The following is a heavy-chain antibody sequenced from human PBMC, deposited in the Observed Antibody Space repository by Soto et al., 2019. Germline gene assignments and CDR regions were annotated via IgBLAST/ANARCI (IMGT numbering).Heavy chain of an antibody. CDR1: GGTFDSFA. V-gene: IGHV1-69*01. CDR2: IIPIFGTP. D-gene: IGHD3-16*01. Sequence: QVQLVQSGSEVKKRGSSVKVSCKASGGTFDSFALTWVRQAPGQGLEWMGGIIPIFGTPYYAQKFQGRLTITADESTGTAYMELSSLRSEDTAVYYCARCDVFYPGGDDPFNIWGQGTSVIVSS. CDR3: ARCDVFYPGGDDPFNI. J-gene: IGHJ3*02.